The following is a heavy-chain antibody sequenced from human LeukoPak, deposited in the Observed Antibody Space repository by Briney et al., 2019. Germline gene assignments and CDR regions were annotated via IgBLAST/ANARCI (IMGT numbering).Heavy chain of an antibody. J-gene: IGHJ6*03. V-gene: IGHV1-2*02. CDR3: ARAQWLDYFYYYMDV. Sequence: GASVKVSCKASGYTFTGHYMHWVRQAPGQGLEWMGWINPNSGGTNYAQKFQGRVTMTRDTSISTAYMELSRLRSDDTAVYYCARAQWLDYFYYYMDVWGKGTTVTVSS. D-gene: IGHD6-19*01. CDR1: GYTFTGHY. CDR2: INPNSGGT.